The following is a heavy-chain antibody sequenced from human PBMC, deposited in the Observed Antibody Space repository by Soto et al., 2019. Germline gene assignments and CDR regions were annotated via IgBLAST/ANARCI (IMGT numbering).Heavy chain of an antibody. CDR1: GGSFSGYY. Sequence: SETLSLTCAVYGGSFSGYYWSWIRQPPGKGLEWIGEINHSGSTNYNPSLKSRVTISVDTSKNQFSLKLSSVTAADTAVYYCARPAYGDYRLVDYWGQGTLVTVSS. CDR2: INHSGST. D-gene: IGHD4-17*01. CDR3: ARPAYGDYRLVDY. V-gene: IGHV4-34*01. J-gene: IGHJ4*02.